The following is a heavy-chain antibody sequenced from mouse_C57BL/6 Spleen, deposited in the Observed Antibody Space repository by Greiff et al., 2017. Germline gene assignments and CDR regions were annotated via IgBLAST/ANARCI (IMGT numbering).Heavy chain of an antibody. CDR2: IDPSDSYT. J-gene: IGHJ4*01. Sequence: QVQLQQPGAELVMPGASVKLSCKASGYTFTRYWMHWVKQRPGQGLEWIGEIDPSDSYTNYNQKFKGNSTLTVDKSSSTAYMQLSSLTSEDSAVYDCAVTTVVATPYAMDYWGQGTSVTVSS. V-gene: IGHV1-69*01. CDR1: GYTFTRYW. CDR3: AVTTVVATPYAMDY. D-gene: IGHD1-1*01.